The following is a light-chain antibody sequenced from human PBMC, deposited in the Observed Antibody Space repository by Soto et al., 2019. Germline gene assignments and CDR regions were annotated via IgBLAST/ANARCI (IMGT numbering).Light chain of an antibody. Sequence: QSVLTQSASVSGSPGQSITIPCTGTSSDVGGYDYVSWYQQHPGKVPKLIIYEVIKRPSGVSHRFSGSKSGNTASLTISGLQTEDEADYYCSSYTTSSALVFGGGTQLTVL. CDR2: EVI. V-gene: IGLV2-14*01. CDR3: SSYTTSSALV. CDR1: SSDVGGYDY. J-gene: IGLJ2*01.